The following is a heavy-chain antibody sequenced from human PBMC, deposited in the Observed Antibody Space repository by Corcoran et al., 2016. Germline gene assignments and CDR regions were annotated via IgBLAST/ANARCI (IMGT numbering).Heavy chain of an antibody. J-gene: IGHJ4*02. CDR1: GFTFSNAW. Sequence: EVQLVESGGGLVKPGGSLRLSCAASGFTFSNAWMNWVRQAPGKGLEWVGRIKSKTDGGTTDYAAPVKGRFTISRDDSKNTLYLQRNSLKTEDTAVYYWTTGQYSGSAHFDYWGQGTLVTVYS. CDR2: IKSKTDGGTT. CDR3: TTGQYSGSAHFDY. D-gene: IGHD1-26*01. V-gene: IGHV3-15*07.